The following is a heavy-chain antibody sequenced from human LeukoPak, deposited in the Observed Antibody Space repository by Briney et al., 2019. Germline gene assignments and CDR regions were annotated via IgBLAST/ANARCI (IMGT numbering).Heavy chain of an antibody. CDR3: AREESDFWSGYLPQPEYYYYYYMDV. CDR1: GYTFTGYY. V-gene: IGHV1-46*01. D-gene: IGHD3-3*01. CDR2: INPSGGST. J-gene: IGHJ6*03. Sequence: ASVKVSCKASGYTFTGYYMHWVRQAPGQGLEWMGIINPSGGSTSYAQKFQGRVTMTRDMSTSTVYMELSSLRSEDTAVYYCAREESDFWSGYLPQPEYYYYYYMDVWGKGTTVTVSS.